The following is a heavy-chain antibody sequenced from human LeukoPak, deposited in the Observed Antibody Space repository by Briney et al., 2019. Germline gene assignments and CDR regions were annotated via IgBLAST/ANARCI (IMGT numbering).Heavy chain of an antibody. D-gene: IGHD5-12*01. CDR1: GGSFSGYY. Sequence: SETLPLTCAVYGGSFSGYYWSWIRQPPGKGLEWIGEINHSGSTNYNPSLKSRVTISVDTSKNQFSLKLSSVTAADTAVYYCASQYSGYVFHSTDYWGQGTLVTVSS. CDR2: INHSGST. CDR3: ASQYSGYVFHSTDY. V-gene: IGHV4-34*01. J-gene: IGHJ4*02.